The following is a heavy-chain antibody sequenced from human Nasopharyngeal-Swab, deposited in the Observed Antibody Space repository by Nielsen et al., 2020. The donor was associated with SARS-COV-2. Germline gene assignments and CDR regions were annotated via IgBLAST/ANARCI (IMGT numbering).Heavy chain of an antibody. CDR1: GFTFSNAW. CDR3: TTALNPLYYYDSSGYYSPGAEYFQH. CDR2: IKSKTDGGTT. J-gene: IGHJ1*01. Sequence: GESLKISCAASGFTFSNAWMGWVRQAPGKGLEWVGRIKSKTDGGTTDYAAPVKGRFTISRDDSKNTLYLQMNSLKTEDTAVYYCTTALNPLYYYDSSGYYSPGAEYFQHWGQGTLVTVSS. D-gene: IGHD3-22*01. V-gene: IGHV3-15*01.